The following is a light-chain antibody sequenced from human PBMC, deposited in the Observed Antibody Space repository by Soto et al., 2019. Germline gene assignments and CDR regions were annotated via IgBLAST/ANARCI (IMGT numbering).Light chain of an antibody. CDR1: STDVGGYDY. CDR2: EVN. Sequence: QSALTQPPSASGSPGQSVTISWTGTSTDVGGYDYVSWYQQHPGKVPKLMIYEVNKRPSGVPDRFSGSKSGNTASLTVSGLQPEDEADYYCTSYAGGNNVFGTGTKVTVL. J-gene: IGLJ1*01. CDR3: TSYAGGNNV. V-gene: IGLV2-8*01.